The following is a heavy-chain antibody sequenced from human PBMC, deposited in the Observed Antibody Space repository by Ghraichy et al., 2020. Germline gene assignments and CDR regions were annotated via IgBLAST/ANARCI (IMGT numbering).Heavy chain of an antibody. CDR1: GGSISSYY. Sequence: GSLRLSCTVSGGSISSYYWSWIRQPPGKGLEWIGYIYYSGSTNYNPSLKSRVTISVDTSKNQFSLKLSSVTAADTAVYYCARLIMGSSSSSYYYYGMDVWGQGTTVTVSS. J-gene: IGHJ6*02. D-gene: IGHD6-6*01. CDR2: IYYSGST. V-gene: IGHV4-59*08. CDR3: ARLIMGSSSSSYYYYGMDV.